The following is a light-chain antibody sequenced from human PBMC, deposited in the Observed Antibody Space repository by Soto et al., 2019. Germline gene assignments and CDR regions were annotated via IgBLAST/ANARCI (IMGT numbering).Light chain of an antibody. Sequence: DIQMTQSPSSLSASVGDRVTITCRASQSISSYLNWYQQKPGKAPKLLIYAASSLQSGVPSRFSGSGSGTDFTLTISSLQPEDFETYYCQQSYSTPPRFTFGPGTKVDIK. CDR1: QSISSY. J-gene: IGKJ3*01. CDR2: AAS. CDR3: QQSYSTPPRFT. V-gene: IGKV1-39*01.